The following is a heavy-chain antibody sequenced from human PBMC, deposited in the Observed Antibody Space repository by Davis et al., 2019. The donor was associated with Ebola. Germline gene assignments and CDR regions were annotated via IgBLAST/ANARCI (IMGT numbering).Heavy chain of an antibody. CDR1: GYTFTGYY. CDR3: ARDGRIQLWLPNWFDP. V-gene: IGHV1-2*02. Sequence: ASVKVSCKASGYTFTGYYMHWVRQAPGQGLEWMGWINPNSGGTNYAQKLQGRVTMTTDTSTSTAYMELRSLRSDDTAVYYCARDGRIQLWLPNWFDPWGQGTLVTVSS. CDR2: INPNSGGT. J-gene: IGHJ5*02. D-gene: IGHD5-18*01.